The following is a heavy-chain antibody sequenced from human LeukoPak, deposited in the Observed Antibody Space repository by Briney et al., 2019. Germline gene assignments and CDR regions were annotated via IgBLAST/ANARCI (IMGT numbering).Heavy chain of an antibody. Sequence: GGSLRLSCAASGFTFSSYAMSWVRQAPGKGLEWVPAISGSGSSTYYADSVKGRFTISRDSSKNTLYLQMNNLRADDTAVYYCTRDPTVTTSDCWGQGTLVTVSS. CDR1: GFTFSSYA. D-gene: IGHD4-17*01. V-gene: IGHV3-23*01. J-gene: IGHJ4*02. CDR2: ISGSGSST. CDR3: TRDPTVTTSDC.